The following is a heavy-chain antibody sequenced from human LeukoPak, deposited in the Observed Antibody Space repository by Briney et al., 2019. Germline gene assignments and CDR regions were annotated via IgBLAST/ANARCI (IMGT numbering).Heavy chain of an antibody. CDR1: GYTFTSYD. D-gene: IGHD1-26*01. J-gene: IGHJ4*02. Sequence: ASVKVSCKASGYTFTSYDINWVRQATGQGLEWMGWMNPNSGNTGYAQKFQGRVSITRNTSISTAYMELSSLRSDDTAVYYCARVRVGATTRLDYWGQGTLVTVSS. CDR2: MNPNSGNT. V-gene: IGHV1-8*03. CDR3: ARVRVGATTRLDY.